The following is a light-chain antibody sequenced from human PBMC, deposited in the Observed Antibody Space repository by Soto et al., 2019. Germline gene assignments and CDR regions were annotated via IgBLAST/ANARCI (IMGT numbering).Light chain of an antibody. V-gene: IGKV1-33*01. CDR2: DAS. Sequence: DIQMTQSPSSLSASVGDRVTITCQASQDISNYLYWYQQKPGKAPKLLIYDASNLETGVPSRFSGSGSGTDFTFTISSLQPEDIATYYCQQYDNLLITFGPGTRLEIK. J-gene: IGKJ5*01. CDR3: QQYDNLLIT. CDR1: QDISNY.